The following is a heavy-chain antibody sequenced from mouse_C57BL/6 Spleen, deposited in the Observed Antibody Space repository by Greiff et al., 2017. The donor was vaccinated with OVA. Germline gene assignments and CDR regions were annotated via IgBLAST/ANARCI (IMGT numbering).Heavy chain of an antibody. CDR2: IWSGGST. CDR1: GFSLTSYG. J-gene: IGHJ4*01. Sequence: VQGVESGPGLVQPSQSLSITCTVSGFSLTSYGVHWVRQSPGKGLEWLGVIWSGGSTDYNAAFISRLSISKDNSKSQVFFKMNSLQADDTAIYYCARQDSSGFYYAMDYWGQGTSVTVSS. CDR3: ARQDSSGFYYAMDY. V-gene: IGHV2-2*01. D-gene: IGHD3-2*02.